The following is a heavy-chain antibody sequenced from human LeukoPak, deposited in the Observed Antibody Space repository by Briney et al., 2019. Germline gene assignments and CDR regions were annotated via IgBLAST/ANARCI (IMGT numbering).Heavy chain of an antibody. CDR2: IHHEGST. CDR1: GGSISSSIR. CDR3: TAQGGWYIDY. Sequence: SETLSLTCGVSGGSISSSIRWSWVRQPPGKGLEWIGEIHHEGSTKYSPSLKSRVTISVDKSKNQFSLKLNSMTAADTAVYYCTAQGGWYIDYWGQGTLVTVSS. V-gene: IGHV4/OR15-8*01. J-gene: IGHJ4*02. D-gene: IGHD6-19*01.